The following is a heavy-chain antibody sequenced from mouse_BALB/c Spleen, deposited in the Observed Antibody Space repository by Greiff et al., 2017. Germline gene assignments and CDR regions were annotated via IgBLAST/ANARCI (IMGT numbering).Heavy chain of an antibody. Sequence: QVQLQQSGAELAKPGASVKMSCKASGYTFTSYWMHWVKQRPGQGLEWIGYINPSTGYTEYNQKFKDKATLTADKSSSTAYMQLSSLTSEDSAVYYCASQLGKRWNFDYWGQGTTLTVSS. CDR3: ASQLGKRWNFDY. J-gene: IGHJ2*01. CDR1: GYTFTSYW. CDR2: INPSTGYT. D-gene: IGHD4-1*02. V-gene: IGHV1-7*01.